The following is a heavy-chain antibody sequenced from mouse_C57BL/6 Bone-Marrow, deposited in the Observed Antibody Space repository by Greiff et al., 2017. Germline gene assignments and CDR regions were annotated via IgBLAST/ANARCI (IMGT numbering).Heavy chain of an antibody. CDR3: ARPEHYGSSYWYFDV. J-gene: IGHJ1*03. CDR1: GFTFSSYG. V-gene: IGHV5-6*01. D-gene: IGHD1-1*01. Sequence: VQLKESGGDLVKPGGSLKLSCAASGFTFSSYGMSWVRQTPDKRLEWVATISSGGSYTYYPDSVKGRFTISRDNAKNTLYLQMSSLKSEDTAMDYCARPEHYGSSYWYFDVWGTGTTVTVSS. CDR2: ISSGGSYT.